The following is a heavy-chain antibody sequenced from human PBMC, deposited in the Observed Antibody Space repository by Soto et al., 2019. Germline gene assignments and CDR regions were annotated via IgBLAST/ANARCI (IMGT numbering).Heavy chain of an antibody. J-gene: IGHJ5*02. V-gene: IGHV4-31*03. CDR1: GGSISSGGYY. Sequence: QVQLQESGPGLVKPSQTLSLTCTVSGGSISSGGYYWNWIRQHPGKGLGWIGYIDYSGSTYYNPSLKCRITISVDTSKNQFSLKLSSVAAADTAVYYCARSVFPWGQGTLVNVSS. CDR2: IDYSGST. CDR3: ARSVFP.